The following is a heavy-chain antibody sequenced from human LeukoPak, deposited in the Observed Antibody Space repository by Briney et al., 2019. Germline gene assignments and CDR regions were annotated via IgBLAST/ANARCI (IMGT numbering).Heavy chain of an antibody. J-gene: IGHJ4*02. Sequence: ETLSLTCTVSGGSISTYYGNWVRQAPGKGLEWVSSISSSSSYIYYAESVKGRFTVSRDNAKNSLYLQMNSLRAEDTAVYYCARDLKVGATLDYWGQGTLVTVSS. V-gene: IGHV3-21*01. D-gene: IGHD1-26*01. CDR3: ARDLKVGATLDY. CDR2: ISSSSSYI. CDR1: GGSISTYY.